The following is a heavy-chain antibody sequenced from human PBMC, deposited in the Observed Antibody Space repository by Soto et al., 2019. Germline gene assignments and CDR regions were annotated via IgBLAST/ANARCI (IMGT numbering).Heavy chain of an antibody. Sequence: QVQLVESGGGVVQPGGSLRLSCEASGFTFSGYGMHWVRQSPGEGLEWVAVLANDGTYQYYADSMKGRFTMSRDNSKNTLYLQMDSLRPGDTAFYYCARSLGGSSWVPPDYWGQGTLVTVSS. J-gene: IGHJ4*02. D-gene: IGHD6-13*01. CDR3: ARSLGGSSWVPPDY. V-gene: IGHV3-30*03. CDR2: LANDGTYQ. CDR1: GFTFSGYG.